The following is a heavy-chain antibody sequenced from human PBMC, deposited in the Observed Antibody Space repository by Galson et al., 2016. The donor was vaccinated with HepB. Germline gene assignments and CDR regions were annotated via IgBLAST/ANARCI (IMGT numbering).Heavy chain of an antibody. D-gene: IGHD1-7*01. J-gene: IGHJ4*02. V-gene: IGHV6-1*01. CDR2: TYYRSRWRY. CDR1: GDSVSGSNVA. Sequence: CAISGDSVSGSNVAWTWIRQSPSRGLEWLGRTYYRSRWRYDYAASVSGRISITADASENQFTLHLSAVSPEDTAIYYCARLIPDWNSGMDFWGQGSLITVSS. CDR3: ARLIPDWNSGMDF.